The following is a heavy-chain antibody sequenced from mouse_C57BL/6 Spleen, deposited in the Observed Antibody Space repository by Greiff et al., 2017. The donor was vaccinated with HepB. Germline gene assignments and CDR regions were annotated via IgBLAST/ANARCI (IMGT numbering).Heavy chain of an antibody. V-gene: IGHV5-9-1*02. D-gene: IGHD2-4*01. CDR1: GFTFSSYA. J-gene: IGHJ4*01. Sequence: EVKLQESGEGLVKPGGSLKLSCAASGFTFSSYAMSWVRQTPEKRLEWVAYISSGGDYIYYADTVKGRFTISRDNARNTLYLQMSSLKSEDTAMYYCTRGITSYAMDYWGQGTSVTVSS. CDR3: TRGITSYAMDY. CDR2: ISSGGDYI.